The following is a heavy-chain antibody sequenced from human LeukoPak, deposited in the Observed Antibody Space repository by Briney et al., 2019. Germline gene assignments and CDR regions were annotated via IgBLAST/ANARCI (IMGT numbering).Heavy chain of an antibody. V-gene: IGHV3-30*02. CDR3: AKGATIFGVVGSLYFDY. CDR1: GFTFSSYS. J-gene: IGHJ4*02. D-gene: IGHD3-3*01. Sequence: PGGSLRLSCAASGFTFSSYSMNWVRQAPGKGLEWVAFIRYDGSNKYYADSVKGRFTISRDNSKNTLYLQMNSLRAEDTAVYYCAKGATIFGVVGSLYFDYWGQGTLVTVSS. CDR2: IRYDGSNK.